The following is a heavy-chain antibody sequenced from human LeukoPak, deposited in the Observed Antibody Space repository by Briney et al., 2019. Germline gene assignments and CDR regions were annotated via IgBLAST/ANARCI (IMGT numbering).Heavy chain of an antibody. D-gene: IGHD3-22*01. CDR2: IYYSGRT. J-gene: IGHJ4*02. CDR3: ARRTTKGYYYDSSGYYTK. Sequence: PSETLSLTCNVSGGSINSYYWGWFRQPPGKRLESIGYIYYSGRTTYNPSLKSRVTISVDTSTNQISLQLTSVTAADTAVYFCARRTTKGYYYDSSGYYTKWGQGTLVTVSS. V-gene: IGHV4-59*12. CDR1: GGSINSYY.